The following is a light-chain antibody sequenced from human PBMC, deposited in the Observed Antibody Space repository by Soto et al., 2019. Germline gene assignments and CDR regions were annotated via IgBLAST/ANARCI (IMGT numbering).Light chain of an antibody. CDR1: QLVRNND. CDR2: GAS. CDR3: QQYGTSPFT. J-gene: IGKJ3*01. V-gene: IGKV3-20*01. Sequence: EIVMTQSPCTLSLSPGERATLSCRAHQLVRNNDLAWYQQKPGQAPRLLISGASNRATGIPDRFSGSGSGTDFTLAISRLEPEDVAVYYCQQYGTSPFTFGHGTRVDLK.